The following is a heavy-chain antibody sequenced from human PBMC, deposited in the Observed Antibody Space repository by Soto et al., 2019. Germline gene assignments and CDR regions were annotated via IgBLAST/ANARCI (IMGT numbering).Heavy chain of an antibody. CDR3: ARVKKVRGVKQNNWFDP. CDR1: GGSFSGYY. CDR2: INHSGST. V-gene: IGHV4-34*01. D-gene: IGHD3-10*01. J-gene: IGHJ5*02. Sequence: SETLSLTCAVYGGSFSGYYWSWIRQPPGKGLEWIGEINHSGSTNYNPSLKSRVTISVDTSKNQFSLKLSSVTAADTAVYYCARVKKVRGVKQNNWFDPWGQGTLVTVSS.